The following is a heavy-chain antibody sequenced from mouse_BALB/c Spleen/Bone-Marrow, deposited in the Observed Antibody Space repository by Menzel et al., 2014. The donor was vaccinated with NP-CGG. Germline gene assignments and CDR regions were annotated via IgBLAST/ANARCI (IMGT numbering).Heavy chain of an antibody. Sequence: EVQRVESGPDLVKPSQSLSLPCTVTGYSIXSGYSWHWIRQFPGNKLEWMGYIHFAGSTNYIPSLESRISFTRDTSKNQFFLQLNSVTTEDTATYYCARWRGATDYALDYWGQGTSVTVSS. J-gene: IGHJ4*01. D-gene: IGHD3-1*01. CDR1: GYSIXSGYS. CDR3: ARWRGATDYALDY. CDR2: IHFAGST. V-gene: IGHV3-1*02.